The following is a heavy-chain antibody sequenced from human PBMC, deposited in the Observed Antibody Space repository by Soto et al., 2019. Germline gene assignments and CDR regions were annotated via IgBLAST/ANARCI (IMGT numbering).Heavy chain of an antibody. V-gene: IGHV4-4*02. CDR1: GSSISSSNW. D-gene: IGHD4-17*01. CDR2: IHHHGST. CDR3: ARKPYGVPFDY. J-gene: IGHJ4*02. Sequence: QVRLQESGPGLVKPSGTLALTCAVSGSSISSSNWWSWVRQPPGEGLEWIGEIHHHGSTNYNPSLKSRVTISVDKSKNQFSLKLSSVTAADTAVYYCARKPYGVPFDYWGQGTLVTVSS.